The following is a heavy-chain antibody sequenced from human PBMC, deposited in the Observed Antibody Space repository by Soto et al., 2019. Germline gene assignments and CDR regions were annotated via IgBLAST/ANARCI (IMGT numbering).Heavy chain of an antibody. Sequence: QVQLVESGGGVVQPGRSLRLSCAASGFTFSSDGMHWVRQAPGKGLEWVAVILNDGSNRYHPDSVKDRFTISRDNSKNMLYLQRNSLRAEDTAVYYCARDDEYSGNGMDVWGQGTTVTVS. D-gene: IGHD3-10*01. J-gene: IGHJ6*02. V-gene: IGHV3-33*01. CDR3: ARDDEYSGNGMDV. CDR2: ILNDGSNR. CDR1: GFTFSSDG.